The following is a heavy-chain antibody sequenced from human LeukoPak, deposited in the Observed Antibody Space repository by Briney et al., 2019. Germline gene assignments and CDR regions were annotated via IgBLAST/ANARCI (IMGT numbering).Heavy chain of an antibody. CDR2: ISSSGSTI. V-gene: IGHV3-11*01. J-gene: IGHJ4*02. Sequence: GGSLRLSCAASGFTFSDYYMGWIRQAPGKGLEWVSYISSSGSTIYYADSVKGRFTISRDNAKNSLYLQMNSLRVEDTGVYYCAKVNWCIATCADGWGQGTSVTVSS. CDR3: AKVNWCIATCADG. CDR1: GFTFSDYY. D-gene: IGHD2-8*01.